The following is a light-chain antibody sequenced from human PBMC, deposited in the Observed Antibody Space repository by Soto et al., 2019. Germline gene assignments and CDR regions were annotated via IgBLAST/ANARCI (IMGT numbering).Light chain of an antibody. CDR2: SAS. CDR1: QSLHSNF. CDR3: HQSGISPLT. J-gene: IGKJ3*01. Sequence: EIVLTQFPGTLSLSPGERATLSCRASQSLHSNFLVWYQQKPGQAPRLLISSASRRATGIPDRFIGSGSGTDFTLTISRMDPEDCAVYYCHQSGISPLTFGPGTRVDVK. V-gene: IGKV3-20*01.